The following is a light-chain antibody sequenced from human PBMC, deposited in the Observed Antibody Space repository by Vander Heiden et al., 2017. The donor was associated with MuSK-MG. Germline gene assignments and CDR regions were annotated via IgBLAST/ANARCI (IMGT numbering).Light chain of an antibody. CDR3: LQEGGAPWT. V-gene: IGKV3-20*01. Sequence: VLTQSPGTLSLSPGERATFSYRARQRVSRSCLAWYQQKPGHAPRLLIYGASSRATGIPDRFSDSGSGTDFTLTISRLEPEDFAVYYCLQEGGAPWTFGQGTKLEIK. J-gene: IGKJ1*01. CDR1: QRVSRSC. CDR2: GAS.